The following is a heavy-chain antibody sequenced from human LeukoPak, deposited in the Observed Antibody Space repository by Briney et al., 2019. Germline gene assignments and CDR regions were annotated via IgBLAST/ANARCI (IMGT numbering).Heavy chain of an antibody. J-gene: IGHJ4*02. CDR1: GGSISSSSYY. Sequence: SETLSLTCTVSGGSISSSSYYWGWIRQPPGKGLEWIGSIYYSGSTYYNPSLKSRVTISVDTSKNQFSLKLSSVAAADTAVYYCARPRYDSSGSTYYFDYWGQGTLVTVSS. V-gene: IGHV4-39*01. CDR2: IYYSGST. CDR3: ARPRYDSSGSTYYFDY. D-gene: IGHD3-22*01.